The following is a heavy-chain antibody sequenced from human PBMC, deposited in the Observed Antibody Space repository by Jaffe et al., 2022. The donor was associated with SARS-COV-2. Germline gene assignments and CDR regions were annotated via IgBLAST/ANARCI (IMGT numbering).Heavy chain of an antibody. J-gene: IGHJ5*02. CDR2: VSYEGSKR. CDR1: GYNFNNYG. Sequence: QVQLVESGGGVVQPGGSLRLSCAASGYNFNNYGMHWVRQAPGKGLEWVAIVSYEGSKRYYADSVKGRFTISRDNSKKTVHLQMDSPTVEDTAVYFCARTQGIAIRPLYFFDLWGQGVLVTVSS. D-gene: IGHD2-21*01. CDR3: ARTQGIAIRPLYFFDL. V-gene: IGHV3-30*03.